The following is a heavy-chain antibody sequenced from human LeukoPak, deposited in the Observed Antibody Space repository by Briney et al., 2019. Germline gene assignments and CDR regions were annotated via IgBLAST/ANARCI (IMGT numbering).Heavy chain of an antibody. V-gene: IGHV4-61*02. D-gene: IGHD6-13*01. CDR1: GGSISSGSYY. CDR3: ATPTSYSSSWYAFDI. J-gene: IGHJ3*02. Sequence: SSETLSLTCTVSGGSISSGSYYWSWIRQPAGKGLEWIGRIYTSGSTNYNPSLKSRVTISVDTSKNQFSLKLSSVTAADTAVYYCATPTSYSSSWYAFDIWGQGTMVTVSS. CDR2: IYTSGST.